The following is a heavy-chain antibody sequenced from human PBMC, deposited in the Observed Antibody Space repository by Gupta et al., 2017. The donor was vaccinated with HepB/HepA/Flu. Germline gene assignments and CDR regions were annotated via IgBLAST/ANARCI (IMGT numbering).Heavy chain of an antibody. V-gene: IGHV3-23*01. J-gene: IGHJ4*02. CDR3: AKGNRVGITTAFDY. CDR1: GFTFSHYG. Sequence: EVQVLESGGGFVQPGGSLRLSCAASGFTFSHYGMNWVRQAPGKGLEWVSIISPGGDATYYADSVKGRFTISRDNFKNTLYLQLNNLRADDTALYYCAKGNRVGITTAFDYWGQGTLVTVSS. D-gene: IGHD1-26*01. CDR2: ISPGGDAT.